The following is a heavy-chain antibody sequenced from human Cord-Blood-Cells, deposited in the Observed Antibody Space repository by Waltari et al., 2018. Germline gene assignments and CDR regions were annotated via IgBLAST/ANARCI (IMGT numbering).Heavy chain of an antibody. D-gene: IGHD3-22*01. Sequence: QVQLQESGPGLVKPSETLSLSCTVSGGSISTCYCSWIQQPPGKGLEWIGYIYYSGSTNYNPSLKSRVTISVDTSKNQFSLKLSSVTAADTAVYYCARLDSSGYYSYWGQGTLVTISS. CDR2: IYYSGST. V-gene: IGHV4-59*08. CDR3: ARLDSSGYYSY. J-gene: IGHJ4*02. CDR1: GGSISTCY.